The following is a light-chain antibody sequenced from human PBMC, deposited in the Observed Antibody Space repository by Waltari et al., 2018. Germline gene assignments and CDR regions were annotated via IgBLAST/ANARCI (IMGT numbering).Light chain of an antibody. CDR3: QQGNDFPLT. CDR2: DAS. Sequence: DIQMTQSPSSVSASVGDRVTITCRASQDISRWLAWYQQKAGKAPKFLIYDASTLQSGVPSRFSGSGSGTDFTLTINSLQPEDFATYYCQQGNDFPLTFGGGTKVEI. J-gene: IGKJ4*01. V-gene: IGKV1-12*01. CDR1: QDISRW.